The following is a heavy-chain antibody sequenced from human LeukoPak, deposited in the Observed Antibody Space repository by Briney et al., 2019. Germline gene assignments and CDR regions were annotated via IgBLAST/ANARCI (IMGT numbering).Heavy chain of an antibody. CDR2: ISYDGSNK. D-gene: IGHD3-3*01. CDR1: GFTFSSYA. V-gene: IGHV3-30*04. CDR3: AKAVLSGVVTSEIDY. Sequence: GRSLRLSCAASGFTFSSYAMHWVRQAPGKGLEWVAVISYDGSNKYYADSVKGRFTISRDNSKNTLYLQMNSLRAEDTAVYYCAKAVLSGVVTSEIDYWGQGTLVTVSS. J-gene: IGHJ4*02.